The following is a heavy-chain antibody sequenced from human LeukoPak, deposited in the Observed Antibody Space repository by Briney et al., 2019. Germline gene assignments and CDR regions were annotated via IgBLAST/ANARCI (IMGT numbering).Heavy chain of an antibody. CDR3: ARIWTGIRVDV. CDR2: IYYSGST. J-gene: IGHJ6*04. D-gene: IGHD3/OR15-3a*01. Sequence: SETLSLTCTVSGGSISSSSYYWGWIRQPPGKGLEWTGSIYYSGSTYYNPSLKSRVTISVDTSKNQFSLKLSPVTAADTAVYYCARIWTGIRVDVWGKGTTVTVSS. CDR1: GGSISSSSYY. V-gene: IGHV4-39*07.